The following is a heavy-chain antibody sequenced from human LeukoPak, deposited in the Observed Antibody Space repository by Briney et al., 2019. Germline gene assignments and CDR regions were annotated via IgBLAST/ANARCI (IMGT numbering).Heavy chain of an antibody. V-gene: IGHV4-61*08. CDR2: IYFTGST. CDR1: GGSISSGGYY. D-gene: IGHD2-8*01. J-gene: IGHJ5*02. Sequence: PSETLSLTCTVSGGSISSGGYYWSWIRQHPGKGLEWIGYIYFTGSTNYNPSLKSRVTMSVDTSNNQFSLKLSSVTAADTAVYYCARRYCTDGVCYLVSWGQGTLVTVSS. CDR3: ARRYCTDGVCYLVS.